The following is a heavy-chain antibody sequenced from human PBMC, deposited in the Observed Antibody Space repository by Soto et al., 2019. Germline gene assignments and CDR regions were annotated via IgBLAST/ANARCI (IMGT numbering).Heavy chain of an antibody. J-gene: IGHJ5*02. CDR1: GFSLSTSGAA. CDR2: IYWDGDK. D-gene: IGHD3-22*01. V-gene: IGHV2-5*02. Sequence: QINLIESGPTLVKPTQTLTLTCTFSGFSLSTSGAAVGWVRQPPGRALEWLALIYWDGDKRYNASLGNRLTITKATAMNQVVLTLTNVAPADTATYYCEHRATMKILGLIIDNGLWFDPWGQGTRVIVSS. CDR3: EHRATMKILGLIIDNGLWFDP.